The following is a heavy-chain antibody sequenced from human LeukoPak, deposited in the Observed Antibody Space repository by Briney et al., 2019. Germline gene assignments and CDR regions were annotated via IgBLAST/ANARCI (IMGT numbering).Heavy chain of an antibody. Sequence: GGSLRLSCAASGFTFSDYYMSWIRQAPGKGLEWVSYISSSGSTIYYADSVKGRFTISRDNAKNSLYLQMNSLRAEDTAVYYCARDRVEMATIFYGMDVWGQGTTVTVSS. CDR3: ARDRVEMATIFYGMDV. J-gene: IGHJ6*02. CDR1: GFTFSDYY. V-gene: IGHV3-11*01. D-gene: IGHD5-24*01. CDR2: ISSSGSTI.